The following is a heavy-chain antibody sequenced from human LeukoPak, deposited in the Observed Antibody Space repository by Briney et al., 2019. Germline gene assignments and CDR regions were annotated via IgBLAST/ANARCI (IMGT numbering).Heavy chain of an antibody. CDR1: GFTFDNYA. V-gene: IGHV3-43*02. D-gene: IGHD4-17*01. J-gene: IGHJ4*02. CDR3: ATDRSTVTKSDY. Sequence: GGSLRLSCAASGFTFDNYAMGWVRHAPGKGLEWVSLISGDGGGTYYADSVQAPFTISRDNSKNSLYLQMNSLRTEDTALYFCATDRSTVTKSDYWGQGTLVTVSS. CDR2: ISGDGGGT.